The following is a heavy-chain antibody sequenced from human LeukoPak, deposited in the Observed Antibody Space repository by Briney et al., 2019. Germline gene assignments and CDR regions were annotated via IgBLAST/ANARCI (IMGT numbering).Heavy chain of an antibody. CDR1: GGTFSSYA. D-gene: IGHD4-17*01. CDR3: ARDSTVTPQIFDY. J-gene: IGHJ4*02. CDR2: IIPNFGTA. V-gene: IGHV1-69*05. Sequence: SVKVSCKASGGTFSSYAISWVRQAPGQGLEWMGGIIPNFGTANYAQKFQGRVTITTDESTSTAYMELSSLRSEDTAVYYCARDSTVTPQIFDYWGQGTLVTVSS.